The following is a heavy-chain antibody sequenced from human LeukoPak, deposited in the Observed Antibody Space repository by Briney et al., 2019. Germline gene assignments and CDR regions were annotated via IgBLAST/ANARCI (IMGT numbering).Heavy chain of an antibody. CDR1: GFTFSSYA. D-gene: IGHD4-23*01. CDR2: ISYDGSNK. Sequence: RGSLRLSCAASGFTFSSYAMHWVRQAPGKGLEWVAVISYDGSNKYYADSVKGRFTISRDNSKNTLYLQMNSLRAEDTAVYYCARVYDGNYVSFGAFDIWGQGTMVTVSS. V-gene: IGHV3-30*04. J-gene: IGHJ3*02. CDR3: ARVYDGNYVSFGAFDI.